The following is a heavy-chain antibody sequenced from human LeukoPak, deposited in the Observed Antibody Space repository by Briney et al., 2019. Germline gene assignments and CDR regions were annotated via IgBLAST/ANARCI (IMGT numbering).Heavy chain of an antibody. D-gene: IGHD5-18*01. V-gene: IGHV4-34*01. CDR1: GGSFSGYY. J-gene: IGHJ4*02. CDR3: ARRYSYGPPHFDY. Sequence: SGTLSLTCAVYGGSFSGYYWSWIRQPPGKGREWIGETNHSGSTNYNPSLTSRVTISVDTSKNQFSLKLSSVTAADTAVYYCARRYSYGPPHFDYWGQGTLVTVSS. CDR2: TNHSGST.